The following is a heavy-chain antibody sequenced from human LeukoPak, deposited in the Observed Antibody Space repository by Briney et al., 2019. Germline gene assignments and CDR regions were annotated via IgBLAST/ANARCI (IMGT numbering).Heavy chain of an antibody. CDR1: GYTFTSYA. J-gene: IGHJ5*02. CDR3: ARDRRVSNYYGSGSSNVKYNWFDP. V-gene: IGHV7-4-1*02. D-gene: IGHD3-10*01. CDR2: INTNTGNP. Sequence: GASVKVSCKASGYTFTSYAMNWVRQAPGQGLEWMGWINTNTGNPTYAQGFTGRFVFSLDTSVSTAYLQISSLKAEDTAVYYCARDRRVSNYYGSGSSNVKYNWFDPWGQGTLVTVSS.